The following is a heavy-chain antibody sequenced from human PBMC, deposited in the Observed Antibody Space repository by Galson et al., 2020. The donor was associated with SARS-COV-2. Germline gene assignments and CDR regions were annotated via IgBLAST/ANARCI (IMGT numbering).Heavy chain of an antibody. V-gene: IGHV5-10-1*01. Sequence: KIGESLKISCKGSGYSFTSYWISWVRQMPGKGLEWMGRIDPSDSYTNYSPSFQGHVTISADKSISTAYLQWSSLKASDTAMYYCARQSRPILTGYYINWYFDLWGRGTLVTVSS. CDR2: IDPSDSYT. J-gene: IGHJ2*01. CDR1: GYSFTSYW. D-gene: IGHD3-9*01. CDR3: ARQSRPILTGYYINWYFDL.